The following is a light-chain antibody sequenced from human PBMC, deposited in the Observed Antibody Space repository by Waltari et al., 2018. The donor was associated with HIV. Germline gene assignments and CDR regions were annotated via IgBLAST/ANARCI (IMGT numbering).Light chain of an antibody. CDR3: PLYMGGGIWV. CDR2: STN. V-gene: IGLV8-61*01. CDR1: SGPVAASYC. Sequence: QTVVTQEPSFSVPPGGTVTRTCGLRSGPVAASYCPSRYQQTPGQATRTLIYSTNTRSSGVPDRFSGSILGNKAALTITGAQADDESVYYCPLYMGGGIWVFGGGTKLTVL. J-gene: IGLJ3*02.